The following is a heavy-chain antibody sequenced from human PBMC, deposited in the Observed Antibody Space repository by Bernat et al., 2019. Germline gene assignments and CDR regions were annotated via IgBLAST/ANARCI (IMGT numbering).Heavy chain of an antibody. Sequence: EVQLVESGGGLVKPGGSLRLSCAASGFTFSSYSMNWVRQAPGKGLEWVSSIGSSSSYIYYADSVKGRFTISRDNAKNSLYLQMNSLRAEDTAVYYCARGSYAARAFDIWGQGTMVTVSS. CDR1: GFTFSSYS. CDR2: IGSSSSYI. J-gene: IGHJ3*02. D-gene: IGHD4-17*01. V-gene: IGHV3-21*01. CDR3: ARGSYAARAFDI.